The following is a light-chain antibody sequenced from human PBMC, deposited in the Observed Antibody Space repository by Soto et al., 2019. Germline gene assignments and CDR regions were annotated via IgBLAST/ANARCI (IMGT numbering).Light chain of an antibody. V-gene: IGKV3-20*01. CDR1: QTINNKY. CDR2: GVP. CDR3: QLYSGSPWT. J-gene: IGKJ1*01. Sequence: EIVLTQSPGTLSLSPGERATLSCRASQTINNKYLAWYQQEPGQAPRLLIHGVPIRATGIPDRFSGSGSGTDFTLTISRLETEDFAVYYCQLYSGSPWTFGQGTKVDIK.